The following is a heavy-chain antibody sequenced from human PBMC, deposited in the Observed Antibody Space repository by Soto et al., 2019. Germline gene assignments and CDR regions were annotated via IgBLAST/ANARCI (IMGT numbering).Heavy chain of an antibody. CDR3: AKIPWALLLWFGMGY. CDR2: ISYDGSNK. CDR1: GFTFSSYG. D-gene: IGHD3-10*01. J-gene: IGHJ4*02. Sequence: GGSLRLSCAASGFTFSSYGMHWVRQAPGKGLEWVAVISYDGSNKYYADSVKGRFTISRDNSKNTLYLQMNSLRAEDTAVYYCAKIPWALLLWFGMGYWGQGTLVTVSS. V-gene: IGHV3-30*18.